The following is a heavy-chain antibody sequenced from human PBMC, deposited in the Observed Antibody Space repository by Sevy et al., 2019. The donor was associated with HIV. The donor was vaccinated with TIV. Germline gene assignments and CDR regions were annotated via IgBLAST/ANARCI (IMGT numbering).Heavy chain of an antibody. D-gene: IGHD2-8*01. CDR2: IRHGGYT. CDR3: VGPKLTYTNGWHYFDY. J-gene: IGHJ4*02. CDR1: GASIFSTAYY. V-gene: IGHV4-39*01. Sequence: SETLSLTCIVSGASIFSTAYYWGWIRQSPGKGLEWIASIRHGGYTFYNPSLKSRVTISADTSKNQFSLKLTSVSAADTSIYYCVGPKLTYTNGWHYFDYWGQGTVVTVSS.